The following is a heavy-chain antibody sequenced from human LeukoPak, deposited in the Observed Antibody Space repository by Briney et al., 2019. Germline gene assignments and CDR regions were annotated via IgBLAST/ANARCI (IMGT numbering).Heavy chain of an antibody. V-gene: IGHV3-7*01. CDR2: INQDGSEK. J-gene: IGHJ4*02. CDR1: GFTFRSHA. CDR3: ARDTYGGFDY. D-gene: IGHD4-23*01. Sequence: AGGSLRLSCVGSGFTFRSHAMSWVRQAPGKGLEWVASINQDGSEKYYVDSVKGRFTISRDNAKTSLYLQINSLRAEDTAIFYCARDTYGGFDYWGQGTLVTVSS.